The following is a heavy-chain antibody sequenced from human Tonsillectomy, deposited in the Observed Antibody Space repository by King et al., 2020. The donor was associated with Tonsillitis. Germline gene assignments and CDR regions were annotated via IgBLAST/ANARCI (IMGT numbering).Heavy chain of an antibody. CDR1: GGSISSSDHY. V-gene: IGHV4-39*01. J-gene: IGHJ4*02. CDR2: MYYSGTN. D-gene: IGHD6-19*01. CDR3: ARSVSGSFDY. Sequence: QLQESGPGVVKPSETLSLTCTVSGGSISSSDHYWAWIRQPPGKGLEWIGYMYYSGTNFYNPSLKSRITISGGTSENQFSLKLSSVTAADTAVYFCARSVSGSFDYWGQGALVTVSS.